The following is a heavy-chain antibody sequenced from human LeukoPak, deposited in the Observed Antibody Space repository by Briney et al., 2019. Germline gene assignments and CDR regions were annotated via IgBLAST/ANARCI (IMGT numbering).Heavy chain of an antibody. Sequence: GGSLRLSCAASGFTFSTSWMSWVRQAPGKGLEWVANINQGGTETYYVDSVKGRFTISRDNAKNSLFLQMNSLRAEDTAIYYCAREQEAAGNWFFDLWGRGTLVTVSS. V-gene: IGHV3-7*01. CDR1: GFTFSTSW. CDR3: AREQEAAGNWFFDL. CDR2: INQGGTET. D-gene: IGHD6-13*01. J-gene: IGHJ2*01.